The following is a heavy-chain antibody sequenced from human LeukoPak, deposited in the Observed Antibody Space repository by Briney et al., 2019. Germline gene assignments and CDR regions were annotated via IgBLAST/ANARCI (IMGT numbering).Heavy chain of an antibody. D-gene: IGHD1-26*01. Sequence: GGSLKLSCAASGFTFSSYWMSWVRQAPGKGLEWVANINKDGGEKYYVDSVKGRFTISRDNAKNSLYLQMNSLRADDTAVYYCVKDSPPRYSGSPPAYWGQGTLVTVSS. V-gene: IGHV3-7*03. J-gene: IGHJ4*02. CDR1: GFTFSSYW. CDR2: INKDGGEK. CDR3: VKDSPPRYSGSPPAY.